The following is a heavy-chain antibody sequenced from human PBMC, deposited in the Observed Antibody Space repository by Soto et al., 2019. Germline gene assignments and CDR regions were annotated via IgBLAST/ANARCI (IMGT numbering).Heavy chain of an antibody. CDR1: GGSINNGDYY. D-gene: IGHD4-17*01. CDR3: VRYYGAGVYFDY. V-gene: IGHV4-30-4*01. J-gene: IGHJ4*02. CDR2: IYYSGST. Sequence: PSETLSLTCTISGGSINNGDYYWSWIRQPPEKGLEWIGYIYYSGSTYYNPSLKSRVTISVDTSMNQFSLNLNSVTAADTAVYYCVRYYGAGVYFDYWGQGSLVTVSS.